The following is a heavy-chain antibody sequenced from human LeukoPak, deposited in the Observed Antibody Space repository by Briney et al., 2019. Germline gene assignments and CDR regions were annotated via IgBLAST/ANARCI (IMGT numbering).Heavy chain of an antibody. CDR2: ISGSGGST. J-gene: IGHJ6*03. CDR3: AKLGGFYYYYYMDV. Sequence: GGSLRLSCAASGFTFSSYEMNWVRQAPGKGLEWVSAISGSGGSTYYADSVKGRFTISRDNSKNTLYLQMNSLRAEDTAVYYCAKLGGFYYYYYMDVWGKGTTVTISS. D-gene: IGHD1-26*01. CDR1: GFTFSSYE. V-gene: IGHV3-23*01.